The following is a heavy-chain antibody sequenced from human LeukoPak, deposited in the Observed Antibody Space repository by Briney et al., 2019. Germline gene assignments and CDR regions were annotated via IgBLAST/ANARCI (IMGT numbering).Heavy chain of an antibody. CDR3: ARVLPGGNCFDD. J-gene: IGHJ4*02. V-gene: IGHV3-53*01. CDR2: IYSGGST. Sequence: GGSLRLSCAASGLSVTSNYMRWVRQAPGKGLEWVSVIYSGGSTYYADSVTGRFTISRDNSKNTLYLQMNSLRAEDTAVYYCARVLPGGNCFDDWGQRILVTVSS. CDR1: GLSVTSNY. D-gene: IGHD4-23*01.